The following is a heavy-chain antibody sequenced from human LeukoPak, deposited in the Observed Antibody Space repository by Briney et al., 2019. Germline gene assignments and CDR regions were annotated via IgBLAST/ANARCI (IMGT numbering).Heavy chain of an antibody. V-gene: IGHV4-34*01. CDR2: IKHSGST. D-gene: IGHD3-10*01. J-gene: IGHJ4*02. CDR3: ARGGGVGSGGVDY. CDR1: GGSFSGYY. Sequence: SETLSLTCAVYGGSFSGYYWSWIRQPPGQGLEWIGEIKHSGSTNYNPSLKSRVTISVDTSKNQFSLKLSSVTAADTAVYYCARGGGVGSGGVDYWGQGTLVTVSS.